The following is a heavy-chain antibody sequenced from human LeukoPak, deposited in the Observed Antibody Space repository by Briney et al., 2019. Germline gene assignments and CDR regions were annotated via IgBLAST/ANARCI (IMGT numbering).Heavy chain of an antibody. D-gene: IGHD2-8*01. V-gene: IGHV1-46*01. J-gene: IGHJ6*02. CDR3: AREDVVLVDAVRYYYYGMDV. CDR2: INPSGGST. CDR1: GYNFIIYY. Sequence: ASVKVSCKASGYNFIIYYMHWVRQAPGQGLEWMGIINPSGGSTSYAQKFQDRVTMTRDTSTSTVYKELSSLKSEDTAVYYCAREDVVLVDAVRYYYYGMDVWGQGTTVTVSS.